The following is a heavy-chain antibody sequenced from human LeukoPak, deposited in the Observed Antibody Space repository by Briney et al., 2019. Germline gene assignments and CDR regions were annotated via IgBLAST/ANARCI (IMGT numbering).Heavy chain of an antibody. V-gene: IGHV1-2*02. CDR1: GYTFTGYY. D-gene: IGHD2-2*01. CDR2: INPNSGGT. Sequence: ASVKVSCKASGYTFTGYYMHWVRQAPGQGLEWMGWINPNSGGTNYAQKFQGRVTMTRDTSISTAYMELSRLRSDDTAVYYCARDIYCSSTSCYHPTYYYYMDVWGKGTTVTVSS. J-gene: IGHJ6*03. CDR3: ARDIYCSSTSCYHPTYYYYMDV.